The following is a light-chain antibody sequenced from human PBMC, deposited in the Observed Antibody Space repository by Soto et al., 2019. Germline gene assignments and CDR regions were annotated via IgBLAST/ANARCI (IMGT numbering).Light chain of an antibody. V-gene: IGLV2-14*01. CDR1: SSDVGGSKY. CDR2: EVS. Sequence: ALTQPASVSGSPGQSISISCTGSSSDVGGSKYVSWYQQYPGKAPKLMIYEVSYRPSGVSNRFSGSKSGNTASLTVSGLQAEDEADYYCSSKSSSGTLYVFGTGTKVTVL. CDR3: SSKSSSGTLYV. J-gene: IGLJ1*01.